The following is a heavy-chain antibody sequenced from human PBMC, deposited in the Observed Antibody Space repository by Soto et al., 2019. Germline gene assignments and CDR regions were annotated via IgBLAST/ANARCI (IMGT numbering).Heavy chain of an antibody. J-gene: IGHJ6*02. CDR1: GFTFSSYW. CDR3: ARGSPGRGYFYYYGMDV. Sequence: GSLRLSCAASGFTFSSYWMSWVRQAPGKGLEWVANIKQDGSEKYYVDSVKGRFTISRDNAKNSLYLQMNSLRAEDTAVYYCARGSPGRGYFYYYGMDVWGQGTTVTVSS. CDR2: IKQDGSEK. D-gene: IGHD3-22*01. V-gene: IGHV3-7*01.